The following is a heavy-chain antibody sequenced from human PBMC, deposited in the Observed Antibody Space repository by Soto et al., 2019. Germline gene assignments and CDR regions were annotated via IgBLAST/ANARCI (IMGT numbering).Heavy chain of an antibody. CDR3: ARASGWYPSDAFEI. J-gene: IGHJ3*02. CDR1: GFTFATYS. Sequence: EAQLVESGGGLVQPGGSLRLSCAASGFTFATYSMNWVRQAPGKGLEWVSYISDSSATRYYADSVTGRFTISRDNAKNSLYLQMNGLRDEDSALYYCARASGWYPSDAFEIWGQGTPVTVSS. CDR2: ISDSSATR. D-gene: IGHD6-19*01. V-gene: IGHV3-48*02.